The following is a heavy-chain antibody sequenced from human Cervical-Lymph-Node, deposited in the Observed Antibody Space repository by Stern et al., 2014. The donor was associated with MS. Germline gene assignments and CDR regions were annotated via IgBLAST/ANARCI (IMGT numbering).Heavy chain of an antibody. CDR1: GFTFDDHA. D-gene: IGHD3-10*01. Sequence: EMQLVESGGGVVRPGGSLRLSCAASGFTFDDHAITWVRQAPGKGLEWVSGINWNGGSAGHADSVKGRFTISRDNAKNSLYLQMDSLRAEDTAVYHCARVRKSDDGASYFDFGGQGTRGTVSS. CDR3: ARVRKSDDGASYFDF. J-gene: IGHJ4*02. CDR2: INWNGGSA. V-gene: IGHV3-20*01.